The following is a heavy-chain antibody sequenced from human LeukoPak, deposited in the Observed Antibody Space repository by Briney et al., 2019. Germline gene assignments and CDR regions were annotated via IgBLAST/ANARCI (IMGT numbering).Heavy chain of an antibody. D-gene: IGHD3-22*01. V-gene: IGHV1-8*02. CDR3: ARGDSSATPLEY. Sequence: ASVKVSCKAPGYTFTSYDINWVRQATGQGLEWMGWMNPNSGNTGYAQKLQGRVTMTTDTSTSTAYMELRSLRSDDTAVYYCARGDSSATPLEYWGQGTLVTVSS. CDR1: GYTFTSYD. J-gene: IGHJ4*02. CDR2: MNPNSGNT.